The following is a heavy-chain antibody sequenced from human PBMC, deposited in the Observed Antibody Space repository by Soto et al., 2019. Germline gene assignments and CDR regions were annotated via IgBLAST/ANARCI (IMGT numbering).Heavy chain of an antibody. CDR3: ARDREAVAGAHFEY. J-gene: IGHJ4*02. Sequence: QVQLVESGGGVVQPGRSLRLSCAASGFTFSSYAMHWVRQAPGKGLEWVAVISYDGSNKYYADSVKGRFTISRDNSKNTLYLQMNSLRAEDTAVYYCARDREAVAGAHFEYWGQGTLVTVSS. V-gene: IGHV3-30-3*01. D-gene: IGHD6-19*01. CDR2: ISYDGSNK. CDR1: GFTFSSYA.